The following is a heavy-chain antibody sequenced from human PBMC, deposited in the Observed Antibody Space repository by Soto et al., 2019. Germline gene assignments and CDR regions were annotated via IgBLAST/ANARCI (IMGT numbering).Heavy chain of an antibody. CDR1: GFTFSSYW. D-gene: IGHD6-13*01. CDR3: ARDCSSSWGYGMDV. J-gene: IGHJ6*02. CDR2: INSDGSST. V-gene: IGHV3-74*01. Sequence: EVQLVESGGGLVQPGGSLRLSCAASGFTFSSYWMHWVRQAPGKGLVWVSRINSDGSSTSYADSEKGRFTISRDNAKNTLYLQMNSLRAEDTAVYYCARDCSSSWGYGMDVWGQGTTVTVSS.